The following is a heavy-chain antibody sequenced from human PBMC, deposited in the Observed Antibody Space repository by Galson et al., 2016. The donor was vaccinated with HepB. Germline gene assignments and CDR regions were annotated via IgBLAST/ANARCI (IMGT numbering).Heavy chain of an antibody. D-gene: IGHD1-14*01. CDR1: GFTFSSYA. J-gene: IGHJ4*02. CDR2: ISGSGGST. V-gene: IGHV3-23*01. Sequence: SLRLSCAASGFTFSSYAMSWVRQAPGKGLEWVSIISGSGGSTYYADSVKGRFTISRDNFKDTVYLQMNSLRAEDTAVYYCAKNHAGYFDYWGQGNLVTVSS. CDR3: AKNHAGYFDY.